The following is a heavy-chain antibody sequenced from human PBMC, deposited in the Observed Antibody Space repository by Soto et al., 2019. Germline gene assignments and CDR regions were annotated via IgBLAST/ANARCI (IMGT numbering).Heavy chain of an antibody. V-gene: IGHV3-66*01. Sequence: GGSLRLSCAASGFTVSSDYMSWVRQAPGKGLEWVSVIYSGGSTFYADSVKGRLTISRDKSKNTLYLQMNSLRAEDTAVYCCARGDSSSTFDYWGQGTLLTVSS. CDR2: IYSGGST. CDR1: GFTVSSDY. J-gene: IGHJ4*02. CDR3: ARGDSSSTFDY. D-gene: IGHD6-6*01.